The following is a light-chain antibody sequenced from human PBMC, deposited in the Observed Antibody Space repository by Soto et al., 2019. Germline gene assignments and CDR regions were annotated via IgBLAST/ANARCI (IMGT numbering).Light chain of an antibody. CDR1: SSDIGAYDL. Sequence: QSVLAQPASVSGSPGQSITISCSGTSSDIGAYDLVSWYQQHPGRAPKLLIYGVTDRPSGVSSRFSGSKSGNAASLTISGLQAEDEGDYYCSSYTSSYTWIFGGGTKVTVL. V-gene: IGLV2-14*03. CDR2: GVT. J-gene: IGLJ3*02. CDR3: SSYTSSYTWI.